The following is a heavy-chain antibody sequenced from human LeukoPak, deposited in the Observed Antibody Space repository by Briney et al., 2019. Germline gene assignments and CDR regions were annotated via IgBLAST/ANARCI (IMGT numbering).Heavy chain of an antibody. D-gene: IGHD3-9*01. CDR3: ARFLPRYFSMDV. Sequence: SETLSLTCGVSGGSISSSNWWSWVRQPPGKGLEWIGSIYYSGSTNYNPSLKSRVTISVDTSKNQFSLKLSSVTAADTAVYYCARFLPRYFSMDVWGKGTTVTISS. CDR2: IYYSGST. V-gene: IGHV4-4*02. CDR1: GGSISSSNW. J-gene: IGHJ6*04.